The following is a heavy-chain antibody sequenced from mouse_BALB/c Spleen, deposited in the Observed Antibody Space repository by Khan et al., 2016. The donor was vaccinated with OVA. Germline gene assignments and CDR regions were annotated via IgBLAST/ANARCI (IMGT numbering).Heavy chain of an antibody. CDR1: GFTFTDYY. CDR3: TISGIGSFAF. D-gene: IGHD2-14*01. J-gene: IGHJ3*01. CDR2: IYPGNGNT. Sequence: QVQLQQSGAELARPGASVKLSCKASGFTFTDYYINWVKQRTGQGLEWIGDIYPGNGNTNYTENFKGKATLTADKSYSTAFMHLSSLTSEDSAVYFCTISGIGSFAFWGQGTLVTVSA. V-gene: IGHV1-77*01.